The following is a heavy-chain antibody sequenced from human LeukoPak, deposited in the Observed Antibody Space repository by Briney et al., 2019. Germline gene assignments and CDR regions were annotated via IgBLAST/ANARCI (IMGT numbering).Heavy chain of an antibody. V-gene: IGHV3-66*01. D-gene: IGHD3-10*01. CDR3: ARERITMVRGVISTVNYYYYGMDV. J-gene: IGHJ6*02. CDR1: GFTFSSHA. CDR2: IYSGGST. Sequence: PGGSLRLSCAASGFTFSSHAMSWVRQAPGKGLEWVSVIYSGGSTYYADSVKGRFTISRDNSKNTLYLQMNSLRAEDTAVYYCARERITMVRGVISTVNYYYYGMDVWGQGTTVTVSS.